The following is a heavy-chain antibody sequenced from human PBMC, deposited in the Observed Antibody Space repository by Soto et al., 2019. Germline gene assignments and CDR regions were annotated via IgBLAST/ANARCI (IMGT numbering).Heavy chain of an antibody. V-gene: IGHV1-8*01. J-gene: IGHJ4*02. Sequence: QVQLVQSGAEVKKPGASVKVSCKASGYTFTSYDINWVRQATGQVLEWMGWMNPNSGDTGYAQKFKGRVTMTRDTSISTAYMELSSLRSEDTAVYYCARGPHGSSGFPINDSWGQGTLVTVSS. CDR2: MNPNSGDT. CDR1: GYTFTSYD. D-gene: IGHD6-19*01. CDR3: ARGPHGSSGFPINDS.